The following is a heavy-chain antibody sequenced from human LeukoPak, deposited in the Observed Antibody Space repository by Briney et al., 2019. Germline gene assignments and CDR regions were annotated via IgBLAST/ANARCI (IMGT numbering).Heavy chain of an antibody. V-gene: IGHV3-33*06. D-gene: IGHD3-10*01. CDR2: IWYDGSNI. CDR1: GFMFSDYG. J-gene: IGHJ6*03. Sequence: GRSLRLSCAASGFMFSDYGMHWVRQAPGKGLEWVAAIWYDGSNIFYADSVKGRSTISRDNSKNALYLQMNSLRAEDTADYYCAKEGDRGEALYYYYMDVWGNGTTVTVS. CDR3: AKEGDRGEALYYYYMDV.